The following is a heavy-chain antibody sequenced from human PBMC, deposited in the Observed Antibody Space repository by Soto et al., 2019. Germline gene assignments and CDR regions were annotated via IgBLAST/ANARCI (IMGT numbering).Heavy chain of an antibody. V-gene: IGHV1-69*13. D-gene: IGHD1-26*01. CDR2: IIPIFGTA. CDR1: GGTFSSYA. Sequence: SVKVSCKASGGTFSSYAISWVRQAPGQGLEWMGGIIPIFGTANYAQKFQGRVTITAGESTRTAYMELSRLRSEDTAVYYCARALRTVGASIRGEDYWGQGTMVTVYS. J-gene: IGHJ4*02. CDR3: ARALRTVGASIRGEDY.